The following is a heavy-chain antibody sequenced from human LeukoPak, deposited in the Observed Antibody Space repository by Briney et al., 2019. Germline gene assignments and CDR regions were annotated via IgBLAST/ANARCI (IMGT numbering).Heavy chain of an antibody. CDR3: ARDHMVVTGYFDY. V-gene: IGHV1-46*01. D-gene: IGHD4/OR15-4a*01. J-gene: IGHJ4*02. CDR1: GYTFTSYY. Sequence: ASVKVSCKASGYTFTSYYMHWVRQPPGQGLEWMGIINPSGGSTSYGQKFQGRVTMTRDTSTSTVYMELSSLRSEDTAVYYCARDHMVVTGYFDYWGQGTLVTVSS. CDR2: INPSGGST.